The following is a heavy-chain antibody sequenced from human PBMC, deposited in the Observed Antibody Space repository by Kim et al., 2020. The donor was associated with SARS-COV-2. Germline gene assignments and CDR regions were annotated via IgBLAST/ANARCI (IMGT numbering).Heavy chain of an antibody. CDR2: IYYSGST. Sequence: SETLSLTCTVSGGSISSYYWSWIRQPPGKGLEWIGYIYYSGSTNYNPSLKSRVTISVDTSKNQFSLKLSSVTAADTAVYYCARWIPSGTFIDYDSSGYFSGTSAGRNAFDIWGQGTMVTVSS. J-gene: IGHJ3*02. CDR1: GGSISSYY. CDR3: ARWIPSGTFIDYDSSGYFSGTSAGRNAFDI. D-gene: IGHD3-22*01. V-gene: IGHV4-59*08.